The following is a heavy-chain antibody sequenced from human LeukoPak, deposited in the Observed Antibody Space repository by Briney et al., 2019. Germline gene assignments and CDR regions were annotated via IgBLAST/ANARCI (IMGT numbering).Heavy chain of an antibody. CDR2: IKQDGSEK. Sequence: GGSLRLSCAASGFTFSSYWMSWVRQAPGKGLEWVANIKQDGSEKYYVDSVKGRFTISRDNAKNSLYLQMNSLRAEDTAVYYCARHLKWLRGSNLDYWGQGTLVTVSS. D-gene: IGHD5-12*01. CDR3: ARHLKWLRGSNLDY. CDR1: GFTFSSYW. V-gene: IGHV3-7*01. J-gene: IGHJ4*02.